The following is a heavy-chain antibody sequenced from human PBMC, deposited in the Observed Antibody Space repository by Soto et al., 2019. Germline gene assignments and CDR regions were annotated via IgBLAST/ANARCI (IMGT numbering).Heavy chain of an antibody. Sequence: GGSLRLSCSASGFTFSSYAMHWVRQAPGKGLEWVAVMSYDGSNKYYADSVKGRFTISRDNSKNTLYLQMNSLRAEDTAVYYCARDKQLWFKGGYLDYWGQGTLVTVSS. V-gene: IGHV3-30-3*01. D-gene: IGHD3-10*01. CDR2: MSYDGSNK. J-gene: IGHJ4*02. CDR1: GFTFSSYA. CDR3: ARDKQLWFKGGYLDY.